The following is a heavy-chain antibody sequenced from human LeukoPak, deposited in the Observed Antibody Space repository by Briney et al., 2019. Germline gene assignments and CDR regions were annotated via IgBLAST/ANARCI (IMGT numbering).Heavy chain of an antibody. V-gene: IGHV3-74*03. Sequence: GGSLRLSCAASEFTFSSYWMHWVRQLPGKGLVWVSRINSDGSSTTYADSVKGRFTISRDNAKNTLYLQMNSLGGEDTAVYYCARDGWELLRDLGPLNYWGQGTLVTVSS. CDR2: INSDGSST. CDR1: EFTFSSYW. CDR3: ARDGWELLRDLGPLNY. D-gene: IGHD1-26*01. J-gene: IGHJ4*02.